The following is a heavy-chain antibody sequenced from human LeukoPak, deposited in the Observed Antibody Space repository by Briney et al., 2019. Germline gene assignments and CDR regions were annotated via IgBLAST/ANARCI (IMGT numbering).Heavy chain of an antibody. D-gene: IGHD3-3*01. CDR2: IYPGDSDT. J-gene: IGHJ4*02. Sequence: GESLKISCKGSGYSFTSYWIGWVRQMPGKGLEWMGIIYPGDSDTRYSPSFQGQVTISADKSISTAYLQWSSLKASDTAMYYCARLPPDTIFGVVIISHFDYWGQGTLVTVSS. CDR3: ARLPPDTIFGVVIISHFDY. CDR1: GYSFTSYW. V-gene: IGHV5-51*01.